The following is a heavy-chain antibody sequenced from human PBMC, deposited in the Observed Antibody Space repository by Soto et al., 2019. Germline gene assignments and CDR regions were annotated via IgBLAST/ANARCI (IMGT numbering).Heavy chain of an antibody. CDR2: TYYRSKWYN. J-gene: IGHJ3*02. CDR1: GDSVSSNSAA. Sequence: SQTLSLTCVISGDSVSSNSAAWNWIRQSPSRGLEWLGRTYYRSKWYNDYAVSVKSRITINPDTSKNQFSLQLNSVTPEDTVVYYCARGMWLVVWDAFDIWGQGTMVTVSS. CDR3: ARGMWLVVWDAFDI. V-gene: IGHV6-1*01. D-gene: IGHD6-19*01.